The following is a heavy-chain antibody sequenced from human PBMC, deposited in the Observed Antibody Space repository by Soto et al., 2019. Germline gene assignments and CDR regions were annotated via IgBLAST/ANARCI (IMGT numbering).Heavy chain of an antibody. D-gene: IGHD2-2*02. CDR3: ASPRYCSSTSCYREFDY. CDR2: INPNSGGT. V-gene: IGHV1-2*02. Sequence: GASVKVSCKASGYTFTGYYMHWVRQAPGQGLEWMGWINPNSGGTNYAQKFQGRVTMTRDTSISTAYMELSRLRSDDTAVYYCASPRYCSSTSCYREFDYWGQGTLVTV. CDR1: GYTFTGYY. J-gene: IGHJ4*02.